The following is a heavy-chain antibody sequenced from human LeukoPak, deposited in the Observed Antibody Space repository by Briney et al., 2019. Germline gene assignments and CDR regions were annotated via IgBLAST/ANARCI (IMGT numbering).Heavy chain of an antibody. CDR3: ASLCYGDYDY. CDR2: IRYDGSNK. Sequence: GGSLRLSCAVSGFTFSSYGMHWVRQAPGKGLEWVAFIRYDGSNKYYADSVKGRFTISRDNSKNTLYLQMNSLRAEDTAVYYCASLCYGDYDYWGQGTLVTVSS. CDR1: GFTFSSYG. J-gene: IGHJ4*02. V-gene: IGHV3-30*02. D-gene: IGHD4-17*01.